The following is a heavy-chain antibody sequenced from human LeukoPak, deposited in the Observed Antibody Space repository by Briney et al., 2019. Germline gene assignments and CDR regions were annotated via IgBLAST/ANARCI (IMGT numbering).Heavy chain of an antibody. D-gene: IGHD3-3*01. CDR1: GFAFSSYT. Sequence: GGSLRLSCAASGFAFSSYTMNWVRQAPGKGLEWVSLISGSGGYTYFADSVKCRFTISRDNSKNTLYLQMNSLRPEDTAVYYCARDYDFWSGYSEHWGQGTRVTVSS. V-gene: IGHV3-23*01. J-gene: IGHJ1*01. CDR2: ISGSGGYT. CDR3: ARDYDFWSGYSEH.